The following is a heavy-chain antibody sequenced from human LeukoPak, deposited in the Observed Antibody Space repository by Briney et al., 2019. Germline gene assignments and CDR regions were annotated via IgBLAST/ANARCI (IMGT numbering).Heavy chain of an antibody. D-gene: IGHD1-14*01. CDR3: ARATGRDGMDV. V-gene: IGHV3-7*03. CDR1: GFTFSNYY. J-gene: IGHJ6*04. Sequence: PGGSLRLSCVASGFTFSNYYMSWVRQGPGQGLEWVANIRQDASEKYYVDSVKGRFTISRDNAKNSMYLQMNSLRAEDTAVYYCARATGRDGMDVWGKGTTVTVSS. CDR2: IRQDASEK.